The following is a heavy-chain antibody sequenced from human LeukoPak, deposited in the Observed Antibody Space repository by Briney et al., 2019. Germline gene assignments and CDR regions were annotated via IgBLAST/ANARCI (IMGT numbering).Heavy chain of an antibody. Sequence: PSETLSLTCTVSDGSISSSSYYWGWIRQPPGKGLEWIGSIYYSGSTYYNPSLKSRVTISVDTSKNQFSLKLSSVTAADTAVYYCARGPGRRRWLQLGLFDYWGQGTLVTVSS. CDR1: DGSISSSSYY. D-gene: IGHD5-24*01. V-gene: IGHV4-39*07. J-gene: IGHJ4*02. CDR2: IYYSGST. CDR3: ARGPGRRRWLQLGLFDY.